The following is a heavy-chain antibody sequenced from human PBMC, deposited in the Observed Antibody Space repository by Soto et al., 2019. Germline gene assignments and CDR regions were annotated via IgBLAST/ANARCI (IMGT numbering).Heavy chain of an antibody. CDR1: GFTFSHAW. D-gene: IGHD4-4*01. J-gene: IGHJ4*02. Sequence: EVQLVESGGGLVNPGGSLRLSCAASGFTFSHAWMNWVRQAPGRGREWVARFKSRGDGGTTDYAAPVKGRFTITRDDSENTLCLQMDSLKIEDTAVYFCTSNSPGVTTSSGFDYWGQGIMVTVSS. CDR3: TSNSPGVTTSSGFDY. V-gene: IGHV3-15*07. CDR2: FKSRGDGGTT.